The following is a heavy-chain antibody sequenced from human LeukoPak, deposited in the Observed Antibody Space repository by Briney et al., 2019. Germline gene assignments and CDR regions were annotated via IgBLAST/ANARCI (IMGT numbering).Heavy chain of an antibody. D-gene: IGHD3-10*01. Sequence: PGGSLRLSCAVSGITITSNYMSWVRQAPGKGLEWISVMYSGGTTFYAESVKGRFTISRDNSKNTLHLQMNSLRAEDTAVYYCAREIYGSANGDHWGQGTLVTVSS. CDR1: GITITSNY. J-gene: IGHJ5*02. V-gene: IGHV3-66*01. CDR2: MYSGGTT. CDR3: AREIYGSANGDH.